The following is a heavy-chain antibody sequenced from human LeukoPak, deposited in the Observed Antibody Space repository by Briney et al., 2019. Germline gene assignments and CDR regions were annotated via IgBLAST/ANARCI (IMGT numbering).Heavy chain of an antibody. CDR1: GGSFTGYF. CDR3: ARQMSYSSSQPLTSFDY. CDR2: ITHSGST. D-gene: IGHD6-13*01. J-gene: IGHJ4*02. V-gene: IGHV4-34*01. Sequence: SETLSLTCAVYGGSFTGYFWGWIRQSPGKCLEWIGDITHSGSTNYNPSRKSRVTISVDTSKNQFSLKLTSVTAADTAVYYCARQMSYSSSQPLTSFDYWGQGTLVTVSS.